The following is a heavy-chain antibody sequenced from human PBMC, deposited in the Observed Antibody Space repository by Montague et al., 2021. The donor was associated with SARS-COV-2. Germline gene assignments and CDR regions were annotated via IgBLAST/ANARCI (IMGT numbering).Heavy chain of an antibody. CDR3: AREVRYYYDSSGPGAFDI. CDR2: IYYSGST. Sequence: TLSLTCTVSGGSISSYYWSWIRQPPGKGLEWIGYIYYSGSTNYXPSLKSRVTISVDTSKNQFSLKLSSVTAADTAVYYCAREVRYYYDSSGPGAFDIWGQGTMVTVSS. D-gene: IGHD3-22*01. V-gene: IGHV4-59*01. CDR1: GGSISSYY. J-gene: IGHJ3*02.